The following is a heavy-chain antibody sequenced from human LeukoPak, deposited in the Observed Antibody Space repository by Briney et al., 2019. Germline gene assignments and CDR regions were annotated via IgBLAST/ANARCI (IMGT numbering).Heavy chain of an antibody. V-gene: IGHV3-30*04. D-gene: IGHD5-24*01. J-gene: IGHJ4*02. CDR1: GFTFSSYA. CDR2: ISYDGSNK. Sequence: SGGSLRLSCAASGFTFSSYAMHWVRQAPGKGLEWVAVISYDGSNKYYADSVKGRFTISRDNSKNTLYLQMNSLRAEDTAVYYCARRSSRGGYKESLDYWGQGTLVTVSS. CDR3: ARRSSRGGYKESLDY.